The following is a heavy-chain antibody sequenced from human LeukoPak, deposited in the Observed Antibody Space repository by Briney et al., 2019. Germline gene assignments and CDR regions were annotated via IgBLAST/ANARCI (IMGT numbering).Heavy chain of an antibody. V-gene: IGHV4-61*01. Sequence: SETLSLTCTVSGGSVSSGTYYRSWIRQPPGKGLEWIGYIYYSGSTNYNPSLKSRVTISVDTSKNQCSLKLSSVTTADTAAYYCTRSTNLEAFDIWGQGTMVTVSS. CDR3: TRSTNLEAFDI. CDR1: GGSVSSGTYY. D-gene: IGHD2-8*01. J-gene: IGHJ3*02. CDR2: IYYSGST.